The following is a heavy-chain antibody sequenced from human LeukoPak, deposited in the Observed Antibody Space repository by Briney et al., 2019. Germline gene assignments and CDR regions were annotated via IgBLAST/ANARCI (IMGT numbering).Heavy chain of an antibody. Sequence: PGGSLRLSCAASGFTFSSYAMSWVRQAPGKGLEWVSGISGSGGSIYYADSVKGRSTISRDTSKNTLYLQMNSLRAEATAVYYCAKDGSGEGQFDYWGQGTLVTVSS. V-gene: IGHV3-23*01. J-gene: IGHJ4*02. CDR3: AKDGSGEGQFDY. CDR2: ISGSGGSI. D-gene: IGHD2-15*01. CDR1: GFTFSSYA.